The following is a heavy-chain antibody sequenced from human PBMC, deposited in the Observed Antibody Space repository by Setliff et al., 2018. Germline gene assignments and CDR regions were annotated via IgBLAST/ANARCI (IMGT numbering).Heavy chain of an antibody. D-gene: IGHD2-15*01. J-gene: IGHJ4*02. CDR1: GFLYSNNA. Sequence: SLRLSCAASGFLYSNNAFHWVRQTPGKGLEWVAVISYDGTITHYVDSVKGRFSISRDNSQNTLYLQMNSLSPEDTALYYCASSSGGNYEAYFDYWGQGTLVTVS. V-gene: IGHV3-30*04. CDR2: ISYDGTIT. CDR3: ASSSGGNYEAYFDY.